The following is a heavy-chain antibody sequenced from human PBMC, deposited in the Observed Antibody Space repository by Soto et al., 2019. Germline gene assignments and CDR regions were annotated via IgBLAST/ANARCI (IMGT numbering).Heavy chain of an antibody. Sequence: GGSLRLSCAASGFTFSSYGMHWVRQAPGKGLEWVAVISYDGSNKYYADSVKGRFTISRDNSKDTLYLQMNSLRAEDTAVYYCAKALAPVAALDSWGQGTLVTVAS. CDR2: ISYDGSNK. V-gene: IGHV3-30*18. CDR3: AKALAPVAALDS. D-gene: IGHD6-19*01. CDR1: GFTFSSYG. J-gene: IGHJ4*02.